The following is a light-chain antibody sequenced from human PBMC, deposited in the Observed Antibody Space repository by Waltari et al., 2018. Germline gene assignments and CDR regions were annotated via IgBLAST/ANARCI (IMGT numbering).Light chain of an antibody. CDR1: QSVSHSSNNKND. V-gene: IGKV4-1*01. Sequence: DIVMTQSPDSLAVSLGERATINCKSSQSVSHSSNNKNDLGWYQQKPGQPPKLLIYWALIRESGVPDRFSGGGSGTDFTLTSSSLQAEDVAVYYCQQYYSTPTFGGGTKVEIK. CDR2: WAL. J-gene: IGKJ4*01. CDR3: QQYYSTPT.